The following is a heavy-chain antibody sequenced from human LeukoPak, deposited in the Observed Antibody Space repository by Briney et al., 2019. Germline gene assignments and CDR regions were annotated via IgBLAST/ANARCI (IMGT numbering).Heavy chain of an antibody. CDR2: ISWNSGSI. CDR3: VIDPEKWLVPVQYSDF. D-gene: IGHD6-19*01. V-gene: IGHV3-9*01. Sequence: RSLRLSCAASGFTFDDYAMHWVRQTPGRGLEWVSGISWNSGSIGYADSVKGRFTISRDNAKNSLYLRMNSLRAEDTALYYFVIDPEKWLVPVQYSDFWGQGTLVTVSS. J-gene: IGHJ4*02. CDR1: GFTFDDYA.